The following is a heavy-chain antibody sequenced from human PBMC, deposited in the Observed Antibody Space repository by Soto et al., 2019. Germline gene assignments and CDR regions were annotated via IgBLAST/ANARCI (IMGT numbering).Heavy chain of an antibody. CDR2: INSDGSST. CDR1: GFSSSFYW. Sequence: PGGSLRLSCAASGFSSSFYWMCWVRQAQGKGLPWVSGINSDGSSTNYADSVKGRFIISRDNSKNTVYLQMNSLRAEDTAVYYCARERALTVNTVKGMDVWGQWTTVTV. D-gene: IGHD4-4*01. CDR3: ARERALTVNTVKGMDV. V-gene: IGHV3-74*01. J-gene: IGHJ6*02.